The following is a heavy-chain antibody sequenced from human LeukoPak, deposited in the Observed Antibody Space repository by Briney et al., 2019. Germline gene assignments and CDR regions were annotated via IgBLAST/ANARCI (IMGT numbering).Heavy chain of an antibody. CDR1: GFSLSSNRVG. J-gene: IGHJ4*02. D-gene: IGHD3-3*01. CDR3: AHQGMLFGVVITFDY. Sequence: ESGPTLLKPTQTLTLTCSLSGFSLSSNRVGVGWIRQPPGKALEWLAFIFWDDNQHYNPSLKTRLTITKDTSKNQVVLTMTNMDPVDTATYYRAHQGMLFGVVITFDYWSQGTLVTVSS. V-gene: IGHV2-5*02. CDR2: IFWDDNQ.